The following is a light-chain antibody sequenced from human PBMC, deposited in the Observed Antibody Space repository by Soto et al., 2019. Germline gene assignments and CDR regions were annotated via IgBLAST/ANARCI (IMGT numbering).Light chain of an antibody. Sequence: QSVLMQPPSVSGAPGQRVTISCSGSSSDIGADFDVHWYQHLPGTAPKLLIYGNTNRPSGVPGRFSGSKSGTSASLVISGLQAEDEADYYCQSYENSRTGFYVFGTGTKVTVL. J-gene: IGLJ1*01. CDR3: QSYENSRTGFYV. V-gene: IGLV1-40*01. CDR2: GNT. CDR1: SSDIGADFD.